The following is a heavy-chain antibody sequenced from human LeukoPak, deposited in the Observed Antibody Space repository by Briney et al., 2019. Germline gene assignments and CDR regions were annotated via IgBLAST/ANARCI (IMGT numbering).Heavy chain of an antibody. Sequence: GGSLRLSCAASGFTFDDYAMHWVRQAPGKGLEWVSGISWNSGSIGYADSVKGRFTISRDNAKNSLYLQMNSLRAEDMALYYCAKGRFARVGAIDYWGQGTLVTVSS. V-gene: IGHV3-9*03. CDR3: AKGRFARVGAIDY. CDR1: GFTFDDYA. J-gene: IGHJ4*02. CDR2: ISWNSGSI. D-gene: IGHD1-26*01.